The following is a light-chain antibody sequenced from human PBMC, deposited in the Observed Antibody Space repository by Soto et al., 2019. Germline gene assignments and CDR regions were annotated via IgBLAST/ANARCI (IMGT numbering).Light chain of an antibody. J-gene: IGLJ3*02. Sequence: QSVLTQPPSASGTPGQRVTISCSGSSSNIGTHFVFWYQQLPGTAPKLLIYRNTQRPSGVPDRFSGSKSGISASLAISGLRPEDDGDYYCATWDDSLSSPVSGGGTKLTVL. CDR3: ATWDDSLSSPV. V-gene: IGLV1-47*01. CDR2: RNT. CDR1: SSNIGTHF.